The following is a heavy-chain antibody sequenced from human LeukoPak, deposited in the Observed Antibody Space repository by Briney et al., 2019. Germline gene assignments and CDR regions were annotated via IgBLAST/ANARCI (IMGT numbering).Heavy chain of an antibody. CDR3: ARDDDHGGNPNWFDP. D-gene: IGHD4-23*01. V-gene: IGHV3-21*01. J-gene: IGHJ5*02. CDR1: GFTFSSYS. Sequence: GGSLRLSCAASGFTFSSYSMNWVRQAPGKGLEWVSSISSSSSYIYYADSVKGRFTISRDNAKNSLYLQMNSLRAEDTAVYYCARDDDHGGNPNWFDPWGQGTLVTVSS. CDR2: ISSSSSYI.